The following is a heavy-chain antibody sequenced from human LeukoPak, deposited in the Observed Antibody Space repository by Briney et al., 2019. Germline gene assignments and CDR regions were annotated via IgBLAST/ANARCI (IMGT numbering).Heavy chain of an antibody. D-gene: IGHD6-13*01. J-gene: IGHJ4*02. CDR3: ARGFVRYSSSWDYFDY. V-gene: IGHV3-74*01. CDR2: INSDGSST. CDR1: GFTFSSYW. Sequence: GGSLRLSCAASGFTFSSYWMHWVRQAPGKGLVWVSRINSDGSSTSYADSVKGRFTISRDNAKNTLYLQMNSLRAEDTAMYYCARGFVRYSSSWDYFDYWGQGTLVTVSS.